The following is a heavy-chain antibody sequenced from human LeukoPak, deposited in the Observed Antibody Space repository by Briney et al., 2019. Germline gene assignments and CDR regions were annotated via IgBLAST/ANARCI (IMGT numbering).Heavy chain of an antibody. J-gene: IGHJ5*02. Sequence: PSETLSLTCTVSGGSISSYYWSWIRQPPGKGLEWIGYIYYSGSTNYNPSLKSRVTISVDTSKNQFSLKLSSVTAADTAVYYCARGNLRLRYFDWYGQNWFDPWGQGTLVTVSS. CDR1: GGSISSYY. V-gene: IGHV4-59*12. CDR3: ARGNLRLRYFDWYGQNWFDP. CDR2: IYYSGST. D-gene: IGHD3-9*01.